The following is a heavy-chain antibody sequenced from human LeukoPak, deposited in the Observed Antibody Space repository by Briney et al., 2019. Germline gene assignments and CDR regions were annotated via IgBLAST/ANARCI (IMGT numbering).Heavy chain of an antibody. J-gene: IGHJ4*02. D-gene: IGHD3-22*01. CDR2: IYYSGST. Sequence: PSETLSLTCTVSGGSISSGGYYWSWIRQHPGKGLEWIGYIYYSGSTYYNPSLKSRVTISVDTSKNQFSLKLSSVTAADTAVYYCARERIRPYYYDSSGQKVETDYWGQGTLVTVSS. CDR3: ARERIRPYYYDSSGQKVETDY. CDR1: GGSISSGGYY. V-gene: IGHV4-31*03.